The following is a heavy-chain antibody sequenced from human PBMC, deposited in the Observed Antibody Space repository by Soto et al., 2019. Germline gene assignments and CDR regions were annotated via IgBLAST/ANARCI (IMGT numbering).Heavy chain of an antibody. D-gene: IGHD5-18*01. J-gene: IGHJ3*02. Sequence: GGSLRLSCAASGFTFSGYSMNWVRQAPGKGLEWVSFIGKSGTNKYYADSVKGRFTISRDNARNSLYLQMNSLRAEDTAVYYCERDKDTAMASDPFDIWGQGTMVTV. CDR1: GFTFSGYS. CDR3: ERDKDTAMASDPFDI. V-gene: IGHV3-21*01. CDR2: IGKSGTNK.